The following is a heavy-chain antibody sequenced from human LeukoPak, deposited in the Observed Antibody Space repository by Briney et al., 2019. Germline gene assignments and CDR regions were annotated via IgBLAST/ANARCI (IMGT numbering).Heavy chain of an antibody. V-gene: IGHV3-23*01. D-gene: IGHD3-10*01. CDR2: ISGGGRRT. Sequence: PGGSLRLSCAASRFTFSDYVMSWVRQAPGGGLEWVSDISGGGRRTYYSDSVKGRFTISRDNSKNTLYLQMNSLRADDTALYYCARVSGTIRIWPQPFGDGMAVWGQGTTVTVSS. CDR1: RFTFSDYV. J-gene: IGHJ6*02. CDR3: ARVSGTIRIWPQPFGDGMAV.